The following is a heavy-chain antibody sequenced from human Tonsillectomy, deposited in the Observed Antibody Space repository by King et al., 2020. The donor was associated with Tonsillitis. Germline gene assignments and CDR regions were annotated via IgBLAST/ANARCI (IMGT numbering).Heavy chain of an antibody. CDR3: ARVQDGDYPGGFDY. CDR1: GYTFTGYY. J-gene: IGHJ4*02. CDR2: INPNNGGS. D-gene: IGHD4-17*01. V-gene: IGHV1-2*02. Sequence: QLVQSGAEVNKPGASVKVSCKASGYTFTGYYFHWVRQAPGQGLEWMGWINPNNGGSNCAQKFQGRVTMTRDTSISTAYMELSSLRSDDTAVYYCARVQDGDYPGGFDYWGQGTLVTVSS.